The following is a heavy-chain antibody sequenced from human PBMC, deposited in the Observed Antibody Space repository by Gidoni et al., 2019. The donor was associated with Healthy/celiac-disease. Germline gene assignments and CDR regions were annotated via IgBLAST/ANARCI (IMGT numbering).Heavy chain of an antibody. CDR3: ARDRAGVVGATGPQGVFDY. D-gene: IGHD1-26*01. J-gene: IGHJ4*02. CDR2: IYTSGST. V-gene: IGHV4-61*02. Sequence: QVQLPESGPGLVQPSQTLSPPCTGSGGSISSGSYSWRWIRMPAGKGLEWIGRIYTSGSTNYNPSLKSRVTISVDTSKNQFSLKLSSVTAADTAVYYCARDRAGVVGATGPQGVFDYWGQGTLVTVSS. CDR1: GGSISSGSYS.